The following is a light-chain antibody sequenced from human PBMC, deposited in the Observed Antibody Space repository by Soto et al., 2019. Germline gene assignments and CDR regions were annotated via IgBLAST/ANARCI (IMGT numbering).Light chain of an antibody. CDR1: QSVSGN. CDR2: GAS. CDR3: QQFNSWPRT. V-gene: IGKV3-15*01. J-gene: IGKJ1*01. Sequence: IVMTQSPATVSGSPGERVTLSCRASQSVSGNVVWYHQKPGQPPRLLVYGASTTATDIPARFFGSGSETDFTLTITRLQSEDFGIYYCQQFNSWPRTFGQGTKVEIK.